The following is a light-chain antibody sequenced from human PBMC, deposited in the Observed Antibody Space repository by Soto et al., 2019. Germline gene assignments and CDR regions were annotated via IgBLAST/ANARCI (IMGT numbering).Light chain of an antibody. CDR2: EVS. CDR1: SRDVGVYSY. J-gene: IGLJ1*01. Sequence: QSALTQPRSVSGSPGQSVTVSCTGTSRDVGVYSYVSWYQQHPGKAPKLMIYEVSKRPSGVPDRFSGSKSGNTASLTVSGLQAEDEADYYCSSYAGSNNYVFGTGTKLTVL. V-gene: IGLV2-8*01. CDR3: SSYAGSNNYV.